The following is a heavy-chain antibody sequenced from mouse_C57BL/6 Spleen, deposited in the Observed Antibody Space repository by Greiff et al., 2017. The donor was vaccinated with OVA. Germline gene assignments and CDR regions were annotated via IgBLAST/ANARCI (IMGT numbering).Heavy chain of an antibody. D-gene: IGHD2-3*01. CDR1: GYTFTSYW. CDR3: AREDDGYPYYFDY. J-gene: IGHJ2*01. CDR2: INPRNGGI. V-gene: IGHV1-53*01. Sequence: QVQLQQPGTELVKPGASVKLSCKASGYTFTSYWMHWVKQRPGHGLVWIGNINPRNGGIHYNEKFTSKATLTVDKSSSTAYMQLSSLTSDASAVYYCAREDDGYPYYFDYWGQGTTLTVSS.